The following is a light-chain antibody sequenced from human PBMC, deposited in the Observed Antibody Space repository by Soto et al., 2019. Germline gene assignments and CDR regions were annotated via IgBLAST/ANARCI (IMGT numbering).Light chain of an antibody. CDR1: SSDVGDYNY. CDR3: SSITSTSTYV. CDR2: EVT. V-gene: IGLV2-14*01. Sequence: QSALTQPASVSGYPGQSITISCTVTSSDVGDYNYVSWYQKHPGKAPKLMIYEVTNRPSGVSNRFSGSKSGNTASLTISGLQAEDEADYYCSSITSTSTYVFGAGTKLTVL. J-gene: IGLJ1*01.